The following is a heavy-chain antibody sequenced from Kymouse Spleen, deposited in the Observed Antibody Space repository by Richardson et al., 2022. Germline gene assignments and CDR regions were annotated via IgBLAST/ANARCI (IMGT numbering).Heavy chain of an antibody. J-gene: IGHJ4*02,IGHJ5*02. CDR2: ISYDGSNK. D-gene: IGHD3-10*01. V-gene: IGHV3-30*18. CDR1: GFTFSSYG. Sequence: QVQLVESGGGVVQPGRSLRLSCAASGFTFSSYGMHWVRQAPGKGLEWVAVISYDGSNKYYADSVKGRFTISRDNSKNTLYLQMNSLRAEDTAVYYCAIITMVRGVWGQGTLVTVSS. CDR3: AIITMVRGV.